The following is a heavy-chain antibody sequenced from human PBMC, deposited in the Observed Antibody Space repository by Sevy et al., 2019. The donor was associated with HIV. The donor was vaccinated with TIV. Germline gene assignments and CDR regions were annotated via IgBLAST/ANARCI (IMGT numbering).Heavy chain of an antibody. CDR3: ARDLPSAVINPFYYYGLDV. D-gene: IGHD3-22*01. CDR1: GFTFSIYA. CDR2: ISYDGGVK. V-gene: IGHV3-30*04. J-gene: IGHJ6*02. Sequence: GGFLRLSCAASGFTFSIYAMHWVRQAPDKGLEWVAVISYDGGVKYFADSVKVRVTISRDNSKNTLYLQMNSLRPEDTAVYYCARDLPSAVINPFYYYGLDVWGQGTTVTVSS.